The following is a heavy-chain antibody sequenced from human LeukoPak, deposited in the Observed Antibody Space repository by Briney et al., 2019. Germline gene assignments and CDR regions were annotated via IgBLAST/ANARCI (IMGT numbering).Heavy chain of an antibody. D-gene: IGHD3-16*01. CDR1: GYIFTGYY. CDR2: ITPNNGGT. V-gene: IGHV1-2*02. J-gene: IGHJ3*02. Sequence: ASVKVSCKASGYIFTGYYMHWVRQAPGQGPEWMGWITPNNGGTNYAQSFQGRVTITGDTSMSTAYMELSSLRSDDTAVYYCARLINGGRAFDIWGQGTVVTVSS. CDR3: ARLINGGRAFDI.